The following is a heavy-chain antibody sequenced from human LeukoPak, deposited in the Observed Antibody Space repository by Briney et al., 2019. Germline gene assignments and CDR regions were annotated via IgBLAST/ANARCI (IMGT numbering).Heavy chain of an antibody. V-gene: IGHV3-23*01. D-gene: IGHD1-26*01. Sequence: GGSLRLSCAASGFTFSSYAMSWVRQAPGKGLEWVSAISGSGGSTYYADSVKGWFTISRDNSKNTLYLQMNSLRAEDTAVYYCAKDGGGATDPPLWGQGTLVTVSS. CDR2: ISGSGGST. CDR3: AKDGGGATDPPL. CDR1: GFTFSSYA. J-gene: IGHJ4*02.